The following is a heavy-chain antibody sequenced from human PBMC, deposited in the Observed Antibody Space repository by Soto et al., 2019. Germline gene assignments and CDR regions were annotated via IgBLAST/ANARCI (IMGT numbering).Heavy chain of an antibody. V-gene: IGHV3-23*01. CDR1: GFTFSSYA. J-gene: IGHJ6*02. D-gene: IGHD4-17*01. CDR3: ARDRRIDDYGDYAGGMDV. Sequence: GGSLRLSCAASGFTFSSYAMSWVRQAPGKGLEWVSAISGSGGSTYYADSVKGRFTISRDNAKNSLYLQMNSLRVEDTAVYYCARDRRIDDYGDYAGGMDVWGQGTTVTVSS. CDR2: ISGSGGST.